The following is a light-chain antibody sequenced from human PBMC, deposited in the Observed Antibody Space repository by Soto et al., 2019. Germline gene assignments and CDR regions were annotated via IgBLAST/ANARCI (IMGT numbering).Light chain of an antibody. CDR1: GRDIGAYDY. J-gene: IGLJ1*01. CDR2: GVK. CDR3: SSYITSYFYV. Sequence: QSVLTQPASVSGSPGQSITISCTGSGRDIGAYDYVSWYQQHPGKAPKLLIYGVKNRPSGVSYRFSASKSAFTASLTISGLQAEDEAHYYCSSYITSYFYVFGPGTKVTVL. V-gene: IGLV2-14*01.